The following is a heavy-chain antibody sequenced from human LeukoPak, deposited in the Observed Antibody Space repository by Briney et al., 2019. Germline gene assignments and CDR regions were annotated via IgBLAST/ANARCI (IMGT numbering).Heavy chain of an antibody. CDR3: ATFYYYDSSGYQPNKGYAFDI. CDR1: GYTFTGYY. Sequence: ASVKVSCKASGYTFTGYYMHWVRQAPGQGLEWMGWINPNSGGTNYAQKFQGRVTMTRDTSISTAYMELSRLRSDDTAVYYCATFYYYDSSGYQPNKGYAFDIWGQGTMVTVSS. V-gene: IGHV1-2*02. J-gene: IGHJ3*02. CDR2: INPNSGGT. D-gene: IGHD3-22*01.